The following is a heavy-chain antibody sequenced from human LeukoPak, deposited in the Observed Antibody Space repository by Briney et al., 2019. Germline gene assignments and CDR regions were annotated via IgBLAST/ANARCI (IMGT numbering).Heavy chain of an antibody. D-gene: IGHD6-13*01. CDR1: GFXFSNYA. V-gene: IGHV3-30*04. Sequence: GGSLRLSCAASGFXFSNYAIHWVRQAPGRGLEWVALISYDGSVEKSAASVKGRFTISRDNSKNTLYLQMNSLRIEDTAVYYCARALGSSWDSSLDSWGQGTLVPVSS. CDR3: ARALGSSWDSSLDS. J-gene: IGHJ4*02. CDR2: ISYDGSVE.